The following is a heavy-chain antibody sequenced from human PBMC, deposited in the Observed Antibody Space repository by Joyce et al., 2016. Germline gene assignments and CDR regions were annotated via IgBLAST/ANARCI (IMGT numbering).Heavy chain of an antibody. CDR2: RKQDGSEK. Sequence: EVQLVESGGGVVRPGRPLSRSCAASGFTFSNYWMSWVRQAPGRGLEWGANRKQDGSEKTYGDSVKGRFTISRDNAKNSLYLQMNSLRAEDTAVYYCAGIVAAGTDYWGQGTLVTVSS. V-gene: IGHV3-7*03. J-gene: IGHJ4*02. D-gene: IGHD6-13*01. CDR1: GFTFSNYW. CDR3: AGIVAAGTDY.